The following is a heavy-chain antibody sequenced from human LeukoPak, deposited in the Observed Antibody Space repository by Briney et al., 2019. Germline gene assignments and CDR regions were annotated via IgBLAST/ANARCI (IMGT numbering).Heavy chain of an antibody. J-gene: IGHJ4*02. D-gene: IGHD3-16*01. V-gene: IGHV4-61*08. CDR2: IYYSGST. Sequence: SETLSLTCTVSGGSISSGDYYWSWIRQPPGKGLEWIGYIYYSGSTNYNPSLKSRVTISVDTSKNQFSLKLSSVTAADTAVYYCARGGYDYVWGPYYFDYWGQGTLVTVSS. CDR1: GGSISSGDYY. CDR3: ARGGYDYVWGPYYFDY.